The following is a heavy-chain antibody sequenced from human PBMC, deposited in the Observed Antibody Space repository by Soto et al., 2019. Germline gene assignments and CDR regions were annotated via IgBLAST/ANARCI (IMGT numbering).Heavy chain of an antibody. CDR1: GGSISSSSYY. CDR3: ARTEGLLSYYYYYGMDV. Sequence: ETLSLTCTFSGGSISSSSYYWGWIRQPPGKGLEWIGSIYYSGSTYYNPSLKSRVTISVDTSKNQFSLKLSSVTAADTAVYYCARTEGLLSYYYYYGMDVWGQGTTVTVSS. J-gene: IGHJ6*02. V-gene: IGHV4-39*01. D-gene: IGHD3-3*01. CDR2: IYYSGST.